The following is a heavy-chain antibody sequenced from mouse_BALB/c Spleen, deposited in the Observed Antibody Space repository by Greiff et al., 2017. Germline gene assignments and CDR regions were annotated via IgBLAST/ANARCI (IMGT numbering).Heavy chain of an antibody. D-gene: IGHD2-4*01. CDR2: ISYSGST. Sequence: EVKLVESGPSLVKPSQTLSLTCSVTGDSITSGYWNWIRKFPGNKLEYMGYISYSGSTYYNPSLKSRISITRDTSKNQYYLQLNSVTTEDTATYYCATGDYEGFAYWGQGTLVTVSA. CDR1: GDSITSGY. J-gene: IGHJ3*01. V-gene: IGHV3-8*02. CDR3: ATGDYEGFAY.